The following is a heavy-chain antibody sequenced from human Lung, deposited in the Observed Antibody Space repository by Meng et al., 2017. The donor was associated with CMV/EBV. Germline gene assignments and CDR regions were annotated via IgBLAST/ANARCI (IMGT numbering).Heavy chain of an antibody. V-gene: IGHV4-4*02. CDR3: LRRSGGSV. Sequence: QVQLRESGPALVNPAETLSLTCAVSGDSITNHNWWAWVRQPPGKGLEWIGEIPHRGSSAYNPSLKSRVSMSIDKSKNQFSLKLTSVTAADTAVYHCLRRSGGSVWGQGTLVTVSS. CDR2: IPHRGSS. J-gene: IGHJ1*01. CDR1: GDSITNHNW. D-gene: IGHD3-10*01.